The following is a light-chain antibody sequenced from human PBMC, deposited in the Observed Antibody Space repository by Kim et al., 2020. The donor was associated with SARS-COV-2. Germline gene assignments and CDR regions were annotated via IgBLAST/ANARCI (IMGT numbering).Light chain of an antibody. Sequence: RENETITCPGDGDNVSKQGASRVQQNQDNPPKILSYRNNRRASRIAEGFSATRSENIARLNITSLKPEDEAEYYCAAWDVRLSALVLGGGTRLTVL. CDR3: AAWDVRLSALV. CDR2: RNN. CDR1: GDNVSKQG. V-gene: IGLV10-54*01. J-gene: IGLJ3*02.